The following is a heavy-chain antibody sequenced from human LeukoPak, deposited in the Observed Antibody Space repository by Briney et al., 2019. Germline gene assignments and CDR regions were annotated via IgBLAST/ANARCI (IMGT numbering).Heavy chain of an antibody. CDR3: AKMGLRFFDWPPVSDAFDI. D-gene: IGHD3-9*01. V-gene: IGHV3-30*18. CDR1: GFTFSNYG. CDR2: ISYDESNK. J-gene: IGHJ3*02. Sequence: PGGSLRLSCAASGFTFSNYGMHWVRQAPGKGLDWVAVISYDESNKYCADSVKGRFTISRDNSKNTLYLQMNSLRAEDTAVYYCAKMGLRFFDWPPVSDAFDIWGQGTMVTVSS.